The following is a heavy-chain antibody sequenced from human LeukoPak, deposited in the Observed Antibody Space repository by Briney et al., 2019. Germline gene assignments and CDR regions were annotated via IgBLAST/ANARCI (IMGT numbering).Heavy chain of an antibody. Sequence: GGSLSLSCAASGFTFSSYGMHWVRQAPRKGQEWVAVISYDGSNKYYADSVKGRFTISRDNSKNTLYLQMNSLRAEDTAVYYCAKDRIVVVPAAMFDVDYWGQGTLVTVSS. CDR3: AKDRIVVVPAAMFDVDY. CDR2: ISYDGSNK. CDR1: GFTFSSYG. V-gene: IGHV3-30*18. D-gene: IGHD2-2*01. J-gene: IGHJ4*02.